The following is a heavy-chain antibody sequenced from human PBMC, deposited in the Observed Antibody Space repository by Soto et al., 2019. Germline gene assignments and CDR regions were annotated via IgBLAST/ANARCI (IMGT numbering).Heavy chain of an antibody. CDR1: GFTFSSYS. CDR2: ISSSSSYI. CDR3: ARSGIAARPFWFDP. Sequence: EVQLVESGGGLVKPGGSLRLSCAASGFTFSSYSMNWVRQAPGKGLEWVSSISSSSSYIYYADSVKGRFTISRDNAKNSRYLQMNSLRAEDTAVYYCARSGIAARPFWFDPWGQGTLVTVSS. D-gene: IGHD6-6*01. V-gene: IGHV3-21*01. J-gene: IGHJ5*02.